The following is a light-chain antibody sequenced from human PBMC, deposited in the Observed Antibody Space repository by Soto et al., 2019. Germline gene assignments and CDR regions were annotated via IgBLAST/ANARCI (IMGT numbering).Light chain of an antibody. J-gene: IGLJ3*02. CDR2: EVS. CDR3: SSYAGSNNLV. CDR1: SSDVGGYNY. V-gene: IGLV2-8*01. Sequence: QSALTQPPSASGSPGQSVTISCTGTSSDVGGYNYVSWYQQHPGKAPKLMIYEVSKRPSGVPDRFSGSKYGNTASLTVSGLQAEDEGDYYCSSYAGSNNLVFGGGTKLTVL.